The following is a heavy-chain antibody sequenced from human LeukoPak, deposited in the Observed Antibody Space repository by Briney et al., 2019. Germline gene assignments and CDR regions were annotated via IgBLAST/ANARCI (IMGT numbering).Heavy chain of an antibody. Sequence: GRSLRLSCAASGFTFSSHGMHWVRQAPGKGLEWVAVIWYDGSNKYYADSVKGRFTISRDNSKNTLYLQMNSLRAEDTAVYYCATYYYGSGSYYNRNWFDPWGQGTLVTVSS. V-gene: IGHV3-33*01. CDR1: GFTFSSHG. CDR3: ATYYYGSGSYYNRNWFDP. CDR2: IWYDGSNK. D-gene: IGHD3-10*01. J-gene: IGHJ5*02.